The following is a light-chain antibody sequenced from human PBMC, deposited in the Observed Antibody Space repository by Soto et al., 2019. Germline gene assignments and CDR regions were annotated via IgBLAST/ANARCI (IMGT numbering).Light chain of an antibody. CDR1: QSISSY. V-gene: IGKV1-39*01. CDR2: GAS. J-gene: IGKJ1*01. Sequence: SQMTQVASSLSAAVRGRVGIICXASQSISSYLNWYQQKPGKAPKLLIYGASTLQSGVPSRFSGSGSGTDFTLTISSLQPEDSTTYYCQQTYTTPWSSGQGTEVDIK. CDR3: QQTYTTPWS.